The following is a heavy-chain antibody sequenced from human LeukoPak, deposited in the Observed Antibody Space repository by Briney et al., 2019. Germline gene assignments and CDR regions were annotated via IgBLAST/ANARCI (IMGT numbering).Heavy chain of an antibody. CDR2: INPNSGGT. J-gene: IGHJ4*02. D-gene: IGHD3-10*01. Sequence: ASVKVSCKASGYTFTGYYMHWVRQAPGQGLEWMGWINPNSGGTNYAQKFQGRVTMTRDTSISTVYMELSRLRSDDTAVYYCARILWFGELLGSSLDYWGQGTLVTVSS. CDR3: ARILWFGELLGSSLDY. CDR1: GYTFTGYY. V-gene: IGHV1-2*02.